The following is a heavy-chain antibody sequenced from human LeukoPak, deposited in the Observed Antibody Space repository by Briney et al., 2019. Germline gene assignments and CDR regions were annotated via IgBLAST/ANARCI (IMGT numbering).Heavy chain of an antibody. V-gene: IGHV4-34*01. D-gene: IGHD3-10*01. J-gene: IGHJ4*02. Sequence: SETLSLTCAVYGGSFSGYYWNLIRQSPGKGLEWIGEINQSGSTSYNPSLKSRVTISVDTSKNHFSLKVSSVTAADTAVYYCAREAPISDSGNYYKSLGYWGQGTLVTVSS. CDR3: AREAPISDSGNYYKSLGY. CDR2: INQSGST. CDR1: GGSFSGYY.